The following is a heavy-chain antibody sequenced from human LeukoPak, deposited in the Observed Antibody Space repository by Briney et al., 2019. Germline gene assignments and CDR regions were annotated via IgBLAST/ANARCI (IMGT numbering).Heavy chain of an antibody. CDR2: ISYSGNT. D-gene: IGHD5-24*01. CDR3: AGARWLQTPVVVDY. Sequence: SETLSLTCTVSSGSITNTYYWAWFRQPPGKGLDWVASISYSGNTYYNPSLKSRITISIGTSKNQFSVTLTSVTAADTAVYYCAGARWLQTPVVVDYWGQGTLVTVSS. J-gene: IGHJ4*02. CDR1: SGSITNTYY. V-gene: IGHV4-39*07.